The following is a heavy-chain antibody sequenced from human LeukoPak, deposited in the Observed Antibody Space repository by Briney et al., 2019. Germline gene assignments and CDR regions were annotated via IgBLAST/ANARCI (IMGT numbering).Heavy chain of an antibody. CDR3: ARGFLYGSGRLMDV. CDR2: IIPIFGTA. D-gene: IGHD3-10*01. Sequence: SVKVSCKASGGTFSSYAISWVRQAPGQGLEWMGGIIPIFGTANYAQKLQGRVTMTTDTSTSTAYMELRSLRSDDTAVYYCARGFLYGSGRLMDVWGKGTTVTISS. J-gene: IGHJ6*03. V-gene: IGHV1-69*05. CDR1: GGTFSSYA.